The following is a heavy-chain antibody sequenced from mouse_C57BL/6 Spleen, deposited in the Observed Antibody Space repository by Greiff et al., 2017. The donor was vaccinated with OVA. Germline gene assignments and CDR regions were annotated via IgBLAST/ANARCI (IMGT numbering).Heavy chain of an antibody. J-gene: IGHJ4*01. CDR3: AKSLTPSYYAMYD. Sequence: QVQLKESGPGLVQPSQSLSITCTVSGFSLTSYGVHWVRQSPGKGLEWLGVIWRGGSTDYNAAFMSRLSITKDNSKSQVFFKMNSLQADDTAIYYCAKSLTPSYYAMYDWGQGTSVTVSS. CDR2: IWRGGST. CDR1: GFSLTSYG. V-gene: IGHV2-5*01.